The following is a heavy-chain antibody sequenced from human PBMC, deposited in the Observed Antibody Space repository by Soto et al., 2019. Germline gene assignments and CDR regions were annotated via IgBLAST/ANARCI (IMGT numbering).Heavy chain of an antibody. CDR1: GYTLTDFY. D-gene: IGHD4-17*01. Sequence: ASVKVSCKASGYTLTDFYMQWVRRAPGQGLEWMGWINPNSGGTTYAKKFWGRVTMSRDTSVNTAYLEVTRLRSDDTAVYYCSRVRTVATYNWVDPWGQGTLVTVSS. CDR3: SRVRTVATYNWVDP. CDR2: INPNSGGT. J-gene: IGHJ5*02. V-gene: IGHV1-2*02.